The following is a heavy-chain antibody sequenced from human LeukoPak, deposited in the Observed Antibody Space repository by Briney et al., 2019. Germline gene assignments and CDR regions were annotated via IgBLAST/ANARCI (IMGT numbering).Heavy chain of an antibody. V-gene: IGHV3-7*01. CDR2: IKQDGSEK. D-gene: IGHD6-19*01. J-gene: IGHJ4*02. CDR3: ARGGSFSGGF. Sequence: GGSLRLSCVTSGFSLSSEWMSWGRQAPGKGPEWVATIKQDGSEKYYVDSVKGRFTISRDNARNSLYLQMNSLSDEDTAVYHYARGGSFSGGFWGQGTLVTVSS. CDR1: GFSLSSEW.